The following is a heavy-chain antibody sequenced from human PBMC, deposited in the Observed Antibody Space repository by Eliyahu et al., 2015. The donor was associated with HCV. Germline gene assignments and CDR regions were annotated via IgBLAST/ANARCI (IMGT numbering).Heavy chain of an antibody. J-gene: IGHJ4*02. D-gene: IGHD6-13*01. Sequence: QITLKESGPTLVKPTQTLTLTCTFSGFSLSTSGVGVGWVRQPPGKALEWLALIYWNDDKRYSPSLKNRLTITKDTSRNQVVLTVTNMDPVDTATYYCAHRLRVGSSWYGGLDYWGQGTLVTVSS. V-gene: IGHV2-5*01. CDR1: GFSLSTSGVG. CDR3: AHRLRVGSSWYGGLDY. CDR2: IYWNDDK.